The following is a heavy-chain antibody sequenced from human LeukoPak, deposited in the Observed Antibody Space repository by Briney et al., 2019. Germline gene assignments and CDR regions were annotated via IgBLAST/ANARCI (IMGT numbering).Heavy chain of an antibody. J-gene: IGHJ4*02. Sequence: SETPSLTCTVSGGSISSYYWGWIRQPPGKGLEWIGSIYYSGSTYYNPSLKSRVTISVDTSKTQFSLKLSSVTAADTAVYYCARTWIPVPFDYWGQGTLVTVSS. CDR3: ARTWIPVPFDY. D-gene: IGHD5-18*01. CDR1: GGSISSYY. CDR2: IYYSGST. V-gene: IGHV4-39*01.